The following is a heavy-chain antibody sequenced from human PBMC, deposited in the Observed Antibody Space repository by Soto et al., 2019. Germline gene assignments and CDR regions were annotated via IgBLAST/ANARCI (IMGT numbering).Heavy chain of an antibody. J-gene: IGHJ4*02. CDR1: GFSFRDYF. CDR3: ASDDHTYGVY. CDR2: IGPYGNSI. D-gene: IGHD2-21*01. V-gene: IGHV3-11*01. Sequence: GESLKISCAASGFSFRDYFMSWLRQAPGKGLEWVSYIGPYGNSIYYADSVKGRFTISRDDATKSLHLHMNSLRTDDTAVYYCASDDHTYGVYWGQGTPVTVS.